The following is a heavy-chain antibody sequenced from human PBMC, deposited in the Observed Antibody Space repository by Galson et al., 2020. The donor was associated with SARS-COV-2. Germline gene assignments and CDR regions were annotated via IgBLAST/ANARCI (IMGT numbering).Heavy chain of an antibody. CDR2: IYPDDSDT. D-gene: IGHD3-22*01. CDR1: GYTFTDFW. CDR3: ASIASYDTTWYPDY. Sequence: GESLKISCEVSGYTFTDFWIGWVRQMPGKGLEWVGIIYPDDSDTRYSPSFQGQVTISADESIDTAYLQWSSLKASDTAMYYCASIASYDTTWYPDYWGQGTLVTVSS. J-gene: IGHJ4*02. V-gene: IGHV5-51*01.